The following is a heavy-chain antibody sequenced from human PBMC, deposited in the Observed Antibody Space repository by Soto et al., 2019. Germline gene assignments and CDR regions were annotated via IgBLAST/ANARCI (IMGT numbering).Heavy chain of an antibody. CDR1: GGSISSSSYY. J-gene: IGHJ5*02. CDR2: IYYSGST. Sequence: SETLSLTCTVSGGSISSSSYYWGWIRQPPGKGLEWIGSIYYSGSTYYNPPLKSRVTISVDTSKNQFSLKLSSVTAADTAVYYCARQNSDKLRYFDWLLGGDYWFDPWGQGTLVTVSS. V-gene: IGHV4-39*01. D-gene: IGHD3-9*01. CDR3: ARQNSDKLRYFDWLLGGDYWFDP.